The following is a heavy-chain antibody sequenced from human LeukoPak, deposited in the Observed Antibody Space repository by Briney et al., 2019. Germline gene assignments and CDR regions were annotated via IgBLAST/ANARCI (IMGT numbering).Heavy chain of an antibody. Sequence: GGSLRLSCAASGFSFSNFAMSWVRQAPGKGLEWVSATSGSGGSTYYADSVKGRFTISRDNSKNTLYLQMNSLRAEDTAVYYCAKEVGATIAAFDIWGQGTMVTVSS. CDR3: AKEVGATIAAFDI. J-gene: IGHJ3*02. D-gene: IGHD1-26*01. V-gene: IGHV3-23*01. CDR2: TSGSGGST. CDR1: GFSFSNFA.